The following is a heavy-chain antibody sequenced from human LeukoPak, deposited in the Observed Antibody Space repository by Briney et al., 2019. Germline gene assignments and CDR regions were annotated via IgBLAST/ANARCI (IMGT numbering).Heavy chain of an antibody. CDR1: GGSLSGYY. Sequence: SETLSLTCAVYGGSLSGYYWSWIRQPPGKGLEWIGEINHSGSTNYTPSLKSRVTISVDTSKKQFSLKLSSVTAADTAVYYCARGRGGITFGGVIVTFDYWGQGTLVTVSS. V-gene: IGHV4-34*01. CDR2: INHSGST. J-gene: IGHJ4*02. D-gene: IGHD3-16*02. CDR3: ARGRGGITFGGVIVTFDY.